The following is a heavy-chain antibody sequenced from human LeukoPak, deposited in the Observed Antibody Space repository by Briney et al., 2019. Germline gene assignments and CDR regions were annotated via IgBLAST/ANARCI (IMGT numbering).Heavy chain of an antibody. CDR2: IYYSGST. CDR3: AGHHPRNTVDF. J-gene: IGHJ4*02. V-gene: IGHV4-59*08. D-gene: IGHD2-8*02. Sequence: SETLSLTCTVSGGSISGYYWSWIRQPPGKQLEWIGYIYYSGSTNYNSSLKSRVTISADTSKNQFSLKLSSVTAADTAVYYCAGHHPRNTVDFWGQGTLVTVSS. CDR1: GGSISGYY.